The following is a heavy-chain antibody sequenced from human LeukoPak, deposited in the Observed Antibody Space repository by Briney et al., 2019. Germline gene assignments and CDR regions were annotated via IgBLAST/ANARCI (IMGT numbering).Heavy chain of an antibody. CDR3: ARVLGGDYEYYFDY. V-gene: IGHV3-21*01. CDR1: GLTFSSYS. J-gene: IGHJ4*02. Sequence: PGGSLRLSCAASGLTFSSYSMNWVRQAPGKGLEWVTSISSSWSYIHYADSVKRRFTISRDNAKNSLYLQMNSLRAEDTAVYYCARVLGGDYEYYFDYWGQGTLVTVSS. D-gene: IGHD3-16*01. CDR2: ISSSWSYI.